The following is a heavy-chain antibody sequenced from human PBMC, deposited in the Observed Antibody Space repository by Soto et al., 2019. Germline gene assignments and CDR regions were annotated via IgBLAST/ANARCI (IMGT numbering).Heavy chain of an antibody. CDR2: ITHSGST. Sequence: QVQLQQWGAGLLKPSETLSLTCAVYGRSFSDYYWSWIRQPPGKGLEWIGEITHSGSTNYNPSLKSRVTISVDTSKNQFSLKLSSVTAADTAVYYCARGQPSHMVRGAHGYYFYGMDVWGQGTTVTVSS. CDR3: ARGQPSHMVRGAHGYYFYGMDV. V-gene: IGHV4-34*01. D-gene: IGHD3-10*01. J-gene: IGHJ6*02. CDR1: GRSFSDYY.